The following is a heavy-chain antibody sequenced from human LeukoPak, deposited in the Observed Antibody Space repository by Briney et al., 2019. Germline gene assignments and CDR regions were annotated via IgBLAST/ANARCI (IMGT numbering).Heavy chain of an antibody. CDR3: ARLNIVGAVIIFDY. V-gene: IGHV1-2*02. J-gene: IGHJ4*02. Sequence: ASVKVSCKASGYTFTGYYMHWVRQAPGQGLEWMGWINPNSGGTNYAQKFQGRVTMTRDTSISTAYMELSRLRSDDTAVYYCARLNIVGAVIIFDYWGQGTLVTVSS. D-gene: IGHD1-26*01. CDR1: GYTFTGYY. CDR2: INPNSGGT.